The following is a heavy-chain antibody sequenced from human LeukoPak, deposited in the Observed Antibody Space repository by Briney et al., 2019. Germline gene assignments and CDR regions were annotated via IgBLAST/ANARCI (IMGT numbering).Heavy chain of an antibody. CDR2: ISGSGGST. CDR1: GFTFSNYA. Sequence: PGRSLRLSCAAAGFTFSNYAMNWVRQAPGKGLEWVSAISGSGGSTYSSDSVKGRFTISRDNSKNTLYLQMNSLRAEDTAVYYCAKDLQGYTAMITWGQGTLVTVSS. V-gene: IGHV3-23*01. D-gene: IGHD5-18*01. CDR3: AKDLQGYTAMIT. J-gene: IGHJ5*02.